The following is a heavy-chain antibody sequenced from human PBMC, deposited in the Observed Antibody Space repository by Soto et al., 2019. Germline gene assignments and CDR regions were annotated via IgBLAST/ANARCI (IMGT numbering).Heavy chain of an antibody. D-gene: IGHD7-27*01. Sequence: PSETLSLTCTVSGGSISSAAYCWSWIRQSPDKSLEWIGHIYDGGTTYSSPSLKGRVTISADTSETQFSLKLNSVSAADTAVYYCARGPSGDKVDYWGQGIQVTVS. V-gene: IGHV4-30-4*01. CDR1: GGSISSAAYC. CDR3: ARGPSGDKVDY. CDR2: IYDGGTT. J-gene: IGHJ4*02.